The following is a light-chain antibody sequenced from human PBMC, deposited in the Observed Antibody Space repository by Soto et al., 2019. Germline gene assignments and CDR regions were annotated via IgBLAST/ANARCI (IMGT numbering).Light chain of an antibody. CDR1: LNIRSW. J-gene: IGKJ4*01. Sequence: DIQMTQSPSTLSASVGDRVTITCRASLNIRSWLAWYQQRQGQVPNLLIWDTSKLQSGVPSRFSGSGSGTEFTLTIASLQRDDFATYWCEQYDEYPLTFGGGTKVEHK. CDR3: EQYDEYPLT. CDR2: DTS. V-gene: IGKV1-5*01.